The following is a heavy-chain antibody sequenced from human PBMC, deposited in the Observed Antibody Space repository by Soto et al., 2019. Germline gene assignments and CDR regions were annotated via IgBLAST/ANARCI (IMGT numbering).Heavy chain of an antibody. CDR1: GGTFSSYA. CDR3: AGIAAAGTIGVDY. D-gene: IGHD6-13*01. CDR2: IIPIFGTA. Sequence: VKVSCKASGGTFSSYAISWVRQAPGQGLEWMGGIIPIFGTANYAQKFQGRVTITADESTSTAYMELSSLRSEDTAVYYCAGIAAAGTIGVDYWGQGTLVTVSS. V-gene: IGHV1-69*13. J-gene: IGHJ4*02.